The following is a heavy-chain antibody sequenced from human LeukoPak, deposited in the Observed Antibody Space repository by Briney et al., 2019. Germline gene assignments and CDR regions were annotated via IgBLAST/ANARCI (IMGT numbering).Heavy chain of an antibody. CDR2: IIPILGIA. V-gene: IGHV1-69*10. J-gene: IGHJ5*02. Sequence: SVTVSCKASGGTFSSYAISWVRQAPGQGLEWMGGIIPILGIANYAQKFQGRVTITADKSTSTAYMELSSLRSEDTAVYYCAREDSSSWFGIPLPNWFDPWGQGTLVTVSS. D-gene: IGHD6-6*01. CDR1: GGTFSSYA. CDR3: AREDSSSWFGIPLPNWFDP.